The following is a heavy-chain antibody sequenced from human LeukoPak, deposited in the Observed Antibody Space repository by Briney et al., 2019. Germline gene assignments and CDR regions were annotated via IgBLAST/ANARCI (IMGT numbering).Heavy chain of an antibody. CDR3: ARADYYDSSGYSTYYYMDV. CDR1: GGSISSYY. V-gene: IGHV4-59*01. Sequence: SETLSLTCSVSGGSISSYYWSWIRQPPGNGLEWIGYVYYSGSTNYNPSLKSRVTISVDTSKNQFSLKLSSVTAADTAVYYCARADYYDSSGYSTYYYMDVWGKGTTVTVSS. D-gene: IGHD3-22*01. CDR2: VYYSGST. J-gene: IGHJ6*03.